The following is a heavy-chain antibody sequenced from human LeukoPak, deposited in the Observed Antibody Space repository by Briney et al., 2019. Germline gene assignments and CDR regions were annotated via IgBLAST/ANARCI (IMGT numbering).Heavy chain of an antibody. V-gene: IGHV3-74*01. CDR1: GFTFSSYW. CDR2: INSDGSST. D-gene: IGHD6-19*01. J-gene: IGHJ4*02. Sequence: PGGSLRLSCAASGFTFSSYWMHWVRQAPGKGLVWVSRINSDGSSTSYADSVKGRFTISRDNAKNTLYLQMNSLRAEDTAVYYCARGNDGSGCKDYWGQGTLVTVSS. CDR3: ARGNDGSGCKDY.